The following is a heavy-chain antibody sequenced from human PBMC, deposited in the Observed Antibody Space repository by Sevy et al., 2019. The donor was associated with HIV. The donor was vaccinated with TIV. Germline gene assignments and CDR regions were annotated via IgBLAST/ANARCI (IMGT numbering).Heavy chain of an antibody. Sequence: SETLSLTCTVSGGSISSYYWSWIRQPPGKGLEWIGYIYYSGSTNHNPSLKSRVTISVDTSKNQFSLKLSSVTAADTAVYYCARRYCSSTSCYLSSSDWFDPWGQGTLVTVSS. J-gene: IGHJ5*02. D-gene: IGHD2-2*01. CDR3: ARRYCSSTSCYLSSSDWFDP. V-gene: IGHV4-59*08. CDR1: GGSISSYY. CDR2: IYYSGST.